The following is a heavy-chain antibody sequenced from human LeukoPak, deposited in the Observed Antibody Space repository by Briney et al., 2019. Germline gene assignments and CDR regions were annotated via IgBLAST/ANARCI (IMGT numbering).Heavy chain of an antibody. V-gene: IGHV4-31*03. CDR2: IYYSGST. CDR1: GGSISSGGYY. D-gene: IGHD3-22*01. J-gene: IGHJ5*02. CDR3: ARGGYYDSSGYYYGWFGP. Sequence: PSETLSLTCTVSGGSISSGGYYWSWIRQHPGKGLEWIGYIYYSGSTYYNPSLKSRVTISVDTSKNQFSLKLSSVTAADTAVYYCARGGYYDSSGYYYGWFGPWGQGTLVTVSS.